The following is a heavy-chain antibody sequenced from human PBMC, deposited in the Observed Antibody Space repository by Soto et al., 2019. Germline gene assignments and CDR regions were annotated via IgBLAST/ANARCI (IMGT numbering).Heavy chain of an antibody. V-gene: IGHV1-69*06. CDR2: IIPIFATP. CDR1: GGFNSYS. D-gene: IGHD2-2*01. CDR3: ARGGPVIIPAATNWFDP. Sequence: QVQLVQSGAEVKKPGSSVKVSCKGSGGFNSYSISWVRQAPGQGPEWMGGIIPIFATPTYAQKFQRRVTITADNSTSTAYMEMSRLTSEDTAVYYCARGGPVIIPAATNWFDPWGQGPLVSVSS. J-gene: IGHJ5*02.